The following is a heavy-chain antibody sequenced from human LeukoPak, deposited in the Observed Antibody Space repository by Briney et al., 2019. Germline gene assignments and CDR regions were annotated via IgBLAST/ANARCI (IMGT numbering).Heavy chain of an antibody. V-gene: IGHV4-59*08. CDR1: GGSISGYY. Sequence: PSETLSLTCTVSGGSISGYYWSWIRQPPGKGLEGIGYIYYSGSTNCNPSLKSRVTISVDTSKNQFSLKLTSVTAADTAVYLCARYYCPNGVCQGFDYWGQGTLVTVSS. J-gene: IGHJ4*02. D-gene: IGHD2-8*01. CDR2: IYYSGST. CDR3: ARYYCPNGVCQGFDY.